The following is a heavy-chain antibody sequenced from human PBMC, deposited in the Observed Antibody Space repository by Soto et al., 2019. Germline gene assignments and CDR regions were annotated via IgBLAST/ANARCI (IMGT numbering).Heavy chain of an antibody. D-gene: IGHD3-9*01. J-gene: IGHJ4*02. Sequence: EVQLVESGGDLIQPGGSLRLSCAASGFSFSRYSMDWVRQAPGKGLEWISYIPRSGSAIYADSVKGRFTNSRDNAKSSLYLQMNSLGAEDTATYYCVRDQDWAFDYWGQGALVTVSS. V-gene: IGHV3-48*01. CDR3: VRDQDWAFDY. CDR1: GFSFSRYS. CDR2: IPRSGSAI.